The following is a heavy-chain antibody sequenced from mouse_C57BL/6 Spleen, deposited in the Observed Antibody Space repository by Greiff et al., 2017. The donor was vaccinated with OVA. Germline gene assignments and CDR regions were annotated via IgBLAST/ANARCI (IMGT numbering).Heavy chain of an antibody. J-gene: IGHJ2*01. V-gene: IGHV5-4*01. Sequence: VQLQQSGGGLVKPGGSLKLSCAASGFTFSSYAMSWVRQTPEKRLEWVATISDGGSYTYYPDNVKGRFTISRDNAKNNLYLQMSHLKSEDTAMYYCARVRVYFDYWGQGTTLTVSS. CDR3: ARVRVYFDY. CDR2: ISDGGSYT. CDR1: GFTFSSYA.